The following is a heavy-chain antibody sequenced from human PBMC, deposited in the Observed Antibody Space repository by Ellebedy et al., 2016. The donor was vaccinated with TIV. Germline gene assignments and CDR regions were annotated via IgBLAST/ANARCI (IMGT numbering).Heavy chain of an antibody. D-gene: IGHD5-24*01. J-gene: IGHJ3*01. CDR1: GGSISSYY. Sequence: SETLSLTXTVSGGSISSYYWSWIRQPPGKGLEWIGYIYYSGSTNYNPSLKSRVTISVDTSKNQFSLKLSSVTAADAAVYYCARGTSDGAFDFWGQGTMVTVSS. V-gene: IGHV4-59*01. CDR3: ARGTSDGAFDF. CDR2: IYYSGST.